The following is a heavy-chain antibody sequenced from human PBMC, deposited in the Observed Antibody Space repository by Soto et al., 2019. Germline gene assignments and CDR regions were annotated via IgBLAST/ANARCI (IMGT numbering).Heavy chain of an antibody. CDR3: ARAPLYSGSYFGFYYYGMDV. D-gene: IGHD1-26*01. CDR1: GFTFSSYA. J-gene: IGHJ6*02. Sequence: QVQLVESGGGVVQPGRSLRLSCAASGFTFSSYAMHWVRQAPGKGLEWVAVISYDGSNKYYADSVKGRFTISRDNSKNTLYLQMNSRRAEDTAVYYCARAPLYSGSYFGFYYYGMDVWGQGTTVTVSS. V-gene: IGHV3-30-3*01. CDR2: ISYDGSNK.